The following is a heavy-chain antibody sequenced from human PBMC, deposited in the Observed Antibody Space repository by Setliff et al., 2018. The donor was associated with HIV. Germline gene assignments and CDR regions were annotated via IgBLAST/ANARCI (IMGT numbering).Heavy chain of an antibody. CDR1: GFTFSSYW. V-gene: IGHV3-7*01. Sequence: PVGSLRLSCEASGFTFSSYWMSWVRQPPGKGLEWVANIKQDGSEKYYVDSVKGRFTISRDNAKNSLYLQMNSLRAEDTAVYYCARGGKDFEIWGQGTMVTVSS. CDR2: IKQDGSEK. CDR3: ARGGKDFEI. J-gene: IGHJ3*02.